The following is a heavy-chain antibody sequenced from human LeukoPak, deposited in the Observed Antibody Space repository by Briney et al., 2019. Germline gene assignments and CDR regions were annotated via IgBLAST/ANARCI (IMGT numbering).Heavy chain of an antibody. CDR3: ARESNDYVWGSYRYPLDY. D-gene: IGHD3-16*02. CDR1: GFTFSSYW. V-gene: IGHV3-7*01. CDR2: IKKDGSEK. Sequence: GGSLRLSCAASGFTFSSYWMSWVRQAPGKGLEWVANIKKDGSEKYYVDSVKGRFTISRDNAKTSLYLQMNSLRVEDTAVYYCARESNDYVWGSYRYPLDYWGQGTLVTVSS. J-gene: IGHJ4*02.